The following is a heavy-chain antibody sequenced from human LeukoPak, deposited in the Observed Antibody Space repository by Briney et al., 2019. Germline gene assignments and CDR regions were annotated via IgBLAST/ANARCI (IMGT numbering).Heavy chain of an antibody. Sequence: GGSLRLSCAASGFTFSSYGMHWVRQAPGKGLEWVAVISYDGSNKYYADSVKGRFTISRDNSKNTLYLQMNSLRAEDTAVYYCAKEELGIQGGSFDYWGQGTLVTVSS. J-gene: IGHJ4*02. V-gene: IGHV3-30*18. D-gene: IGHD7-27*01. CDR1: GFTFSSYG. CDR2: ISYDGSNK. CDR3: AKEELGIQGGSFDY.